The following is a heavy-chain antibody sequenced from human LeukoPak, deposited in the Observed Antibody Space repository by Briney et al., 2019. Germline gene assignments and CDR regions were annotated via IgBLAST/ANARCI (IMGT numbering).Heavy chain of an antibody. D-gene: IGHD3-22*01. CDR1: GFTFSSYA. V-gene: IGHV3-23*01. CDR2: VSGSGGST. J-gene: IGHJ3*02. CDR3: AKDLAYYYDSSGSDAFDI. Sequence: PGGSLRLSCAASGFTFSSYAMSWVRQAPGKGLEWVSAVSGSGGSTYYADSVKGRFTISRDNSKNTLYLQMNSLRAEDTAVYYCAKDLAYYYDSSGSDAFDIWGQGTMVTVSS.